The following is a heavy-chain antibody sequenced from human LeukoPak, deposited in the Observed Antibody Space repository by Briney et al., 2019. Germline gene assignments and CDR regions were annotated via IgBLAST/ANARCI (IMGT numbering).Heavy chain of an antibody. Sequence: PSETLSLTCTVSGGSISSYYWSWIRQPPGKGLEWIGYIYYSGSTNYNPSLKSRVTISVDTSKNQFSLKVSSVTAADTAVYYCARLYYYGSGSPKNWFDPWGQGTLVTVSS. CDR3: ARLYYYGSGSPKNWFDP. CDR1: GGSISSYY. D-gene: IGHD3-10*01. V-gene: IGHV4-59*08. J-gene: IGHJ5*02. CDR2: IYYSGST.